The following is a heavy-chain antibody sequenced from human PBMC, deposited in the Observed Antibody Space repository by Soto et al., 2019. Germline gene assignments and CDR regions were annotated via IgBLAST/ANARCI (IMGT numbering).Heavy chain of an antibody. D-gene: IGHD1-26*01. CDR3: ASAGDDEGNHYEGRGTDV. Sequence: SVKVSCKASGGSFSSYTITWVRQAPGQGLEWMGRLIPIVAIVNYAQKYQGRVTITADESTSTAYMELSSLRSEDTAAYYCASAGDDEGNHYEGRGTDVWGQGTTVTVSS. CDR2: LIPIVAIV. J-gene: IGHJ6*02. V-gene: IGHV1-69*02. CDR1: GGSFSSYT.